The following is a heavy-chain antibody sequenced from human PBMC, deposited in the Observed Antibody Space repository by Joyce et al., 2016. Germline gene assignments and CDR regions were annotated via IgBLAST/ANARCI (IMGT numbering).Heavy chain of an antibody. Sequence: QVQLVQSGAEVKKPGSSVKVSCKASGGTLRNYVISWVRQAPGQGLQWMGGILPISNTPDYAQKFQDRVTISADESTNTAYMQLRSLRSDDTAVFYCATGREYGDYLFDSWGQGTLVSVSS. CDR3: ATGREYGDYLFDS. CDR1: GGTLRNYV. D-gene: IGHD4-17*01. J-gene: IGHJ4*02. CDR2: ILPISNTP. V-gene: IGHV1-69*01.